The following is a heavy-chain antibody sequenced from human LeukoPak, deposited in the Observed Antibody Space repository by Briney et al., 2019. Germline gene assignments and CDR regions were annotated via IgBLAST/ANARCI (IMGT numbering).Heavy chain of an antibody. D-gene: IGHD3-10*01. Sequence: ASVKVSCKTSGYTFTDYNIHWVRQAPGQGPEWMGWITPKNAATNYAQQLQGRITMTRVTSITTAYMELTNLISDDTAVYYCARGAGSGIYGRFDLWGQGTLITVSS. J-gene: IGHJ4*02. V-gene: IGHV1-2*02. CDR3: ARGAGSGIYGRFDL. CDR2: ITPKNAAT. CDR1: GYTFTDYN.